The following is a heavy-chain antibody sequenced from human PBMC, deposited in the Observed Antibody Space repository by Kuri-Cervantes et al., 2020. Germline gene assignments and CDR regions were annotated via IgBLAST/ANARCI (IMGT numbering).Heavy chain of an antibody. CDR1: GFTFSSYA. V-gene: IGHV3-23*01. J-gene: IGHJ6*03. CDR2: IRGSGGST. D-gene: IGHD1-1*01. CDR3: ARYPSSYYYYYYMDV. Sequence: GESLKISCAASGFTFSSYAMAWVRQAPGKGLEWVSAIRGSGGSTYSADSVKGRFTISRDNAKNSLYLQMNSLRAEDTAVYYCARYPSSYYYYYYMDVWGKGTTVTVSS.